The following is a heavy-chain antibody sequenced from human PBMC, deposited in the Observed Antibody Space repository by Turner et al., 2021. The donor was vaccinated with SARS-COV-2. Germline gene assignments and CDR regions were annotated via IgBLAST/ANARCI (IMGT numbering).Heavy chain of an antibody. CDR2: IRSKSDGGTT. V-gene: IGHV3-49*03. Sequence: EVQLVESGGGLVQPGRSLSLSCTASGLTFGNYGMSWFRQDPGKGLEWVSFIRSKSDGGTTEYAASVKGRFTISRDDSKSIAYLQMNSLKTEDTAVYYCTGGIAGDSWGQGTLVTVSS. CDR3: TGGIAGDS. CDR1: GLTFGNYG. J-gene: IGHJ4*02. D-gene: IGHD6-13*01.